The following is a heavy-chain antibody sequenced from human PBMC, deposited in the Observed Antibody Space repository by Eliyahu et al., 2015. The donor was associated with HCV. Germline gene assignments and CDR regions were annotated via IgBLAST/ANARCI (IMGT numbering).Heavy chain of an antibody. CDR3: AEGSYRSVHYYGMDV. V-gene: IGHV1-2*06. Sequence: QVQLVQSGAEVKKPGASVKVSCKASGYXFXGYXMXWVRQAPGQGLEWMGRINPNSGGTNYAQKFQGRVTMTRDTSISTAYMELSRLRSDDTAVYYCAEGSYRSVHYYGMDVWGQGTTVTVSS. CDR1: GYXFXGYX. J-gene: IGHJ6*02. D-gene: IGHD3-16*02. CDR2: INPNSGGT.